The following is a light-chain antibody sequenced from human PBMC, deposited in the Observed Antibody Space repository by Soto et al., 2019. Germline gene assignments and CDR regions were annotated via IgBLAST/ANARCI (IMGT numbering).Light chain of an antibody. Sequence: QSALTQPASVSGSPGQSITISCTGTSSDVGSYNLVSWYQQHPGKAPKLMIYEGSKWPSGVSNRFSGSKSGNTASLTISGLQAEDGADYYCCSYAGSSTSWVFGGGTKLTVL. CDR3: CSYAGSSTSWV. V-gene: IGLV2-23*01. J-gene: IGLJ3*02. CDR2: EGS. CDR1: SSDVGSYNL.